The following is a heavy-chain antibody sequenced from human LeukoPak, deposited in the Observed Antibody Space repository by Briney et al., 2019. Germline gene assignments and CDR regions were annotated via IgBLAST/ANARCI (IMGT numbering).Heavy chain of an antibody. CDR2: IYYSGTT. D-gene: IGHD3-10*01. CDR1: GGSISSYY. CDR3: ASFYGSGNLCDY. Sequence: SETLSLTCTVSGGSISSYYWSWIRQPPGKGLEWIGYIYYSGTTNYNPSLKSRVTISVGTSKKEISLKLRSVTAADTAVYYCASFYGSGNLCDYWGQGTLVTVSS. V-gene: IGHV4-59*08. J-gene: IGHJ4*02.